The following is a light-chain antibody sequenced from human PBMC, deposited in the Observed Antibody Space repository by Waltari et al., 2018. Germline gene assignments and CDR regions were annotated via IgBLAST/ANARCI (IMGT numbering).Light chain of an antibody. CDR1: QSVSSN. Sequence: EIVLTQSPATLSLSPGERATLSCRASQSVSSNLGWYQQKPGLAPRLLIFDASNRATGIPARFSGSGSGTDFTLTISSLEPEDLAVYYCQQRGSWPRTFGQGTKLEIK. CDR3: QQRGSWPRT. V-gene: IGKV3-11*01. J-gene: IGKJ2*01. CDR2: DAS.